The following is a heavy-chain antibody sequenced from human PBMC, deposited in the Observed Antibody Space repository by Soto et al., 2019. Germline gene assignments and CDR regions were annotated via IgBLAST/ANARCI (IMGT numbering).Heavy chain of an antibody. CDR1: GDSISDRNW. CDR2: ISHSGTT. Sequence: SETLSITCAVSGDSISDRNWWSWVRQSTGKGLEWIGEISHSGTTNYNPSLKSRVTTSLDKSKRQFSLKVTSVTAADTAVYYCARRDDCSNGVCFMNYFDSWGQGILVTVSS. CDR3: ARRDDCSNGVCFMNYFDS. J-gene: IGHJ4*02. D-gene: IGHD2-8*01. V-gene: IGHV4-4*02.